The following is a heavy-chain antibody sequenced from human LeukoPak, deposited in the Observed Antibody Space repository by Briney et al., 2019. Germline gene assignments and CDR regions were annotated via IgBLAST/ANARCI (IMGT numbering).Heavy chain of an antibody. CDR3: ARDLRSSGYYAFDY. J-gene: IGHJ4*02. CDR1: GGSFSGYY. CDR2: INHSGST. D-gene: IGHD3-22*01. Sequence: PSETLSLTCAVYGGSFSGYYWSSVRQPPEKGLEWIGEINHSGSTNYNPSLKSRVTISVDTSKNQFSLELTSVTAADTAVYYCARDLRSSGYYAFDYWGQGILVTVSS. V-gene: IGHV4-34*01.